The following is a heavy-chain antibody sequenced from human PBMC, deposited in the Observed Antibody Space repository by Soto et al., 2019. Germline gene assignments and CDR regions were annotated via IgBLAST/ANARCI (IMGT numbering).Heavy chain of an antibody. D-gene: IGHD2-21*01. V-gene: IGHV3-30-3*01. J-gene: IGHJ4*02. CDR1: GFTFSSYA. CDR3: ARGLQGRRRDGYPDD. CDR2: ISYDGSNK. Sequence: QVQLVESGGGVVQPGRSLRLSCAASGFTFSSYAMHWVRQAPGKGLGWVAVISYDGSNKYYADSVKGRFTISRDNSKNTLYLQMNSLRAEDTAVYYCARGLQGRRRDGYPDDWGQGTLVTVSS.